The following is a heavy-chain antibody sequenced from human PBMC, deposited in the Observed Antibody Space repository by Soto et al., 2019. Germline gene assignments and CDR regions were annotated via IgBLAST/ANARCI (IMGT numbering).Heavy chain of an antibody. CDR3: ATAPYYYDSSGYDY. Sequence: ASVKVSCKVSGYTLTELSMHWVRQAPGKGLEWMGGFDPEDGETIYAQKFQGRVTMTEDTSTDTAYMELSSLRSEDTAVYYCATAPYYYDSSGYDYWGQGTRVTVSS. V-gene: IGHV1-24*01. J-gene: IGHJ4*02. D-gene: IGHD3-22*01. CDR2: FDPEDGET. CDR1: GYTLTELS.